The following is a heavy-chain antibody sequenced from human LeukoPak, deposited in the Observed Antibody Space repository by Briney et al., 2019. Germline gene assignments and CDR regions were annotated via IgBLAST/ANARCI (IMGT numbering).Heavy chain of an antibody. V-gene: IGHV3-30-3*01. CDR1: GFTFSSYA. CDR2: ISYDGSNK. D-gene: IGHD3-22*01. Sequence: GGSLRLSCAASGFTFSSYAMHWVRQAPGKGLEWVAVISYDGSNKYYADSVKGRFTISRGNSKNTLYLQMNSLRAEDTAVYYCARDPTYYYDSSGYYYYYYMDVWGKGTTVTVSS. CDR3: ARDPTYYYDSSGYYYYYYMDV. J-gene: IGHJ6*03.